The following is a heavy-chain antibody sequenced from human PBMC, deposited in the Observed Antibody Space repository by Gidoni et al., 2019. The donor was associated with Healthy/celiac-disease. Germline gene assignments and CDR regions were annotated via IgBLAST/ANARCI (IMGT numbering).Heavy chain of an antibody. CDR2: IYYSGST. D-gene: IGHD3-10*01. Sequence: QLQLQESGPGLVKPSETLSLTCTVPGGPLRSSSYYWGWIRQPPGKGLEGIGSIYYSGSTYYNPSLKSRVTISVDTSKNQFSLKLSSVTAADTAVYYCARLYYYGSGSYHYYMDVWGKGTTVTVSS. V-gene: IGHV4-39*01. CDR1: GGPLRSSSYY. CDR3: ARLYYYGSGSYHYYMDV. J-gene: IGHJ6*03.